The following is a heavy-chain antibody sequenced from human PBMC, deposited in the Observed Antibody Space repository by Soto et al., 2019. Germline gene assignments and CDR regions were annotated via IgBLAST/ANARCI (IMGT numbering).Heavy chain of an antibody. CDR2: ISSSDTII. Sequence: GGSLRLSCAASGFTFSDYYMSWIRQAPGKGLEWVSYISSSDTIISYADSVKGRFTISRDNAKNSLYLQMDSLRAEDTAVYYCARDLGYYDSSGYFDYWGQGTLVTVSS. CDR3: ARDLGYYDSSGYFDY. J-gene: IGHJ4*02. V-gene: IGHV3-11*01. CDR1: GFTFSDYY. D-gene: IGHD3-22*01.